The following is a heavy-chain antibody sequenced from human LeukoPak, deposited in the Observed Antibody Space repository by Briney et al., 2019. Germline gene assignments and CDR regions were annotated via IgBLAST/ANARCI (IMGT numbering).Heavy chain of an antibody. CDR1: GFTFSSYS. V-gene: IGHV3-21*01. Sequence: GGSLRLSCAASGFTFSSYSMNWVRQAPGKGLEWVSSISSSSSYIYYAYSVKGRFTISRDNAKNSLYLQMNSLRAEDTAVYYCAKDLRGYSYGAFDYWGQGTLVTVSS. CDR3: AKDLRGYSYGAFDY. J-gene: IGHJ4*02. D-gene: IGHD5-18*01. CDR2: ISSSSSYI.